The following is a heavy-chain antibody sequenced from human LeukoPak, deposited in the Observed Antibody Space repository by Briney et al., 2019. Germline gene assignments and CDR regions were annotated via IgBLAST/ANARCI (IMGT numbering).Heavy chain of an antibody. CDR1: GGTFSSYA. CDR2: IIPIFGIA. V-gene: IGHV1-69*04. J-gene: IGHJ4*02. D-gene: IGHD3-9*01. CDR3: AREGGILTGYYYYSDY. Sequence: SVKVSCKASGGTFSSYAISWVRQAPGQGLEWMGRIIPIFGIANYAQKFQGRVAITADKSTSTAYMELSSLRSEDTAVYYCAREGGILTGYYYYSDYWGQGTLVTVSS.